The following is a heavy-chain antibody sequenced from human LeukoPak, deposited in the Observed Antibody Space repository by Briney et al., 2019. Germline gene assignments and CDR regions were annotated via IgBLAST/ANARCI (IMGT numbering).Heavy chain of an antibody. CDR3: ARGDYYGSGTYYKKTVDY. Sequence: SETLSLTCTVSGGSISSDYWSWVRQPAGKGLEWIGRMYSSGSTSYNPSLKSRVTMSVDTSKNQFSLKLSSVTAADTAVYYCARGDYYGSGTYYKKTVDYWGQGTLVTVSS. J-gene: IGHJ4*02. CDR2: MYSSGST. D-gene: IGHD3-10*01. CDR1: GGSISSDY. V-gene: IGHV4-4*07.